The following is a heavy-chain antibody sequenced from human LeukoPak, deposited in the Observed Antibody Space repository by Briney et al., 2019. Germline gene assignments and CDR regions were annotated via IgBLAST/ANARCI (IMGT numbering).Heavy chain of an antibody. Sequence: GGSLRLSCVASGFTFTRYGMHWVRQAPGKGLEWDSGLSGLGYRTHYADSVKGRFTIPRDNAKNSLYLQMNSLRAEDTALYYCARDSADNLDWGQGTLVTVSS. CDR3: ARDSADNLD. V-gene: IGHV3-21*01. D-gene: IGHD3-9*01. CDR1: GFTFTRYG. CDR2: LSGLGYRT. J-gene: IGHJ4*02.